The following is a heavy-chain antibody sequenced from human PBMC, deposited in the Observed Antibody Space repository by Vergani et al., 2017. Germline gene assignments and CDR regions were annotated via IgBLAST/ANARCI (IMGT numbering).Heavy chain of an antibody. CDR1: GGTFSSYA. V-gene: IGHV1-69*01. CDR2: IIPIFGTA. J-gene: IGHJ2*01. Sequence: QVQLVQSGAEVKKPGSSVKVSCKASGGTFSSYAISWVRQAPGQGLEWMGGIIPIFGTANYAQKFQGRVTITADESTSTAYMEPSSLRSEDTAVYYCASNIVVVVAATDWYFDLWGRGTLVTVSS. D-gene: IGHD2-15*01. CDR3: ASNIVVVVAATDWYFDL.